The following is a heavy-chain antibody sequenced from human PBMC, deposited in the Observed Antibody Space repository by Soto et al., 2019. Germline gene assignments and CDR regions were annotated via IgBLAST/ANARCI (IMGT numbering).Heavy chain of an antibody. CDR3: AGGFSDCFQSFDY. Sequence: ASVKVSCKASGYTFTSYAMHWVRQAPGQRLEWMGWINAGNGNTKYSQKFQGRATITRDTSASTAYMELSSLRSEDTAVYFCAGGFSDCFQSFDYGGKGSLVPV. CDR1: GYTFTSYA. V-gene: IGHV1-3*01. CDR2: INAGNGNT. D-gene: IGHD2-21*02. J-gene: IGHJ4*02.